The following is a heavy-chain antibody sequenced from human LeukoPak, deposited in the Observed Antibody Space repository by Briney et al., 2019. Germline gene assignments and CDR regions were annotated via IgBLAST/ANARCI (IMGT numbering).Heavy chain of an antibody. CDR1: GGSFSGYY. CDR3: AQSSGDAFDI. J-gene: IGHJ3*02. Sequence: SETLSLTCAVYGGSFSGYYWSWICQPPGKGLEWIGEINHSGSTNYNPSLKSRVTISVDTSKNQFSLKLSSVTAADTAVYYCAQSSGDAFDIWGQGTMVTVSS. D-gene: IGHD6-25*01. CDR2: INHSGST. V-gene: IGHV4-34*01.